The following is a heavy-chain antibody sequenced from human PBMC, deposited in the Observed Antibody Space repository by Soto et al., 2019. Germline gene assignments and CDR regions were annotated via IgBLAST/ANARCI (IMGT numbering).Heavy chain of an antibody. D-gene: IGHD3-3*01. Sequence: LSLTCTVSGGSISSGDYYWSWIRQPPGKGLEWIGYIYYSGSTYHNPSLKSRVTISVDTSKNQFSLKLSSVTAADTAVYYCARDDSLGILCGGMDVWGQGTTVTVSS. V-gene: IGHV4-30-4*01. CDR1: GGSISSGDYY. CDR3: ARDDSLGILCGGMDV. CDR2: IYYSGST. J-gene: IGHJ6*02.